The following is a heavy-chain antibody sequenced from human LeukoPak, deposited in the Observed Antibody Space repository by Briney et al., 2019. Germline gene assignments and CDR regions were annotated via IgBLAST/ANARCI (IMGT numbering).Heavy chain of an antibody. CDR2: ISSSSSTI. CDR1: GFTFSSYS. J-gene: IGHJ3*02. CDR3: ARDLRLVMSYYDSSGYFPYAFDI. Sequence: GGSLRLSCAASGFTFSSYSMNWVRQAPGKGLEWVSYISSSSSTIYYAGSVKGRFTISRDNAKNSLYLQMNSLRAEDTAVYYCARDLRLVMSYYDSSGYFPYAFDIWGQGTMVTVSS. D-gene: IGHD3-22*01. V-gene: IGHV3-48*01.